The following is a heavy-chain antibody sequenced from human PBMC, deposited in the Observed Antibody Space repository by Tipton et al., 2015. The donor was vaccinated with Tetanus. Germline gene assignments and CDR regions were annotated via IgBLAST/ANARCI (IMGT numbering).Heavy chain of an antibody. J-gene: IGHJ4*02. CDR2: TSPSGRT. CDR3: ARDLGTSGFH. D-gene: IGHD1-7*01. V-gene: IGHV4-61*01. Sequence: TLSLTCTVSGGSIRSGSYQWNWIRQPPGKGLEWLAYTSPSGRTNSNYSLKSRITISQDMSQNQFSLRLASVTAADTAVYYCARDLGTSGFHWGQGTLVTVSS. CDR1: GGSIRSGSYQ.